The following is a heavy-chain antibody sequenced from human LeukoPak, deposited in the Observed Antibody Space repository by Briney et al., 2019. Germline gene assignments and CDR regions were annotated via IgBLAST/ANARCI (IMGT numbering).Heavy chain of an antibody. Sequence: PGGSLRLSCAASGSTFSSYAMHWVRQAPGKGLEWVAVISYDGSNKYYADSVKGRFTISRDNSKNTVYLQMNSLRAEDTALYYCARDYESGTYFDYWGQGTLVTVSS. CDR1: GSTFSSYA. CDR2: ISYDGSNK. V-gene: IGHV3-30-3*01. CDR3: ARDYESGTYFDY. D-gene: IGHD1-26*01. J-gene: IGHJ4*02.